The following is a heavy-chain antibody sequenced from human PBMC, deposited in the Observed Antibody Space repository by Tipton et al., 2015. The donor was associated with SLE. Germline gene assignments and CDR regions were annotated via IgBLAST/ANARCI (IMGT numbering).Heavy chain of an antibody. CDR2: VYQSGST. J-gene: IGHJ4*02. Sequence: LRLSCAVSGFSISTGCFWGWIRQPPGKGLEWIGSVYQSGSTYFNPSLKSRVTISIDTSKNQFSLKLSSVTAADTAMYYCARQSAVADPGLPDYWGQGTPVTVSS. D-gene: IGHD6-19*01. CDR1: GFSISTGCF. CDR3: ARQSAVADPGLPDY. V-gene: IGHV4-38-2*01.